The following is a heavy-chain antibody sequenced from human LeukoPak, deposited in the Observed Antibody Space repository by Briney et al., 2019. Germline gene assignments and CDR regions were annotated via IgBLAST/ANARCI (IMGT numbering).Heavy chain of an antibody. CDR3: ATMGTILPPSVTMVRGVTALNYYGMDV. CDR1: GYTLTELS. V-gene: IGHV1-24*01. J-gene: IGHJ6*02. Sequence: GASVKVSCKVSGYTLTELSMHWVRQAPGKGLEWMGGFDPEDGETIYAQKFQGRVTMTEDTSTDTAYMELSSLRSEDTAVYYCATMGTILPPSVTMVRGVTALNYYGMDVWGQGTTVTVSS. D-gene: IGHD3-10*01. CDR2: FDPEDGET.